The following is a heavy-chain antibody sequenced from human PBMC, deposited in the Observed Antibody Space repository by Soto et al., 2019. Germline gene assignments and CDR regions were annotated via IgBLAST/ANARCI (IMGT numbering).Heavy chain of an antibody. V-gene: IGHV4-59*01. CDR1: GGSISRYY. Sequence: SETLSLTCTVSGGSISRYYWSWIRQPPGRGLEWIGYIYYTGSTNYNPSLKSRVTISVDTSKNQFSLKLSSVTAADTAVYYCASATIAAAGTGRFDQWGQGTLGNGS. CDR2: IYYTGST. D-gene: IGHD6-13*01. CDR3: ASATIAAAGTGRFDQ. J-gene: IGHJ5*02.